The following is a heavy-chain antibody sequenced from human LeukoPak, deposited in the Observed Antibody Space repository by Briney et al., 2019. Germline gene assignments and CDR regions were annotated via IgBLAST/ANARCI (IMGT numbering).Heavy chain of an antibody. CDR2: IYTSGST. Sequence: KPSETLSLTCTVSGGSISSYYWSWIRRPAGKGLEWIGRIYTSGSTNYNPSLKSRVTMSVDTSKNQFSLKLSSVTAADTAVYYCARARGVTVTHNNWFDPWGQGTLVTVSS. V-gene: IGHV4-4*07. D-gene: IGHD4-11*01. J-gene: IGHJ5*02. CDR3: ARARGVTVTHNNWFDP. CDR1: GGSISSYY.